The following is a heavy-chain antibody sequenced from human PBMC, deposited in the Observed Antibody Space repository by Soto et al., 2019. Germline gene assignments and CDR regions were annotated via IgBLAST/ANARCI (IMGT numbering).Heavy chain of an antibody. CDR2: MNPNSGDT. CDR1: GYTFSTYD. Sequence: QVQLVQSGAEVKKPGASVKVSCKASGYTFSTYDINWVRQAPGQGLEWMGWMNPNSGDTGYAQKFLGRVTMTRDSAMKKAYMELSSLSSDDTAVYYCARVNYYGSGTYEDFFYYYAMDVWGQGTTVTVSS. V-gene: IGHV1-8*01. CDR3: ARVNYYGSGTYEDFFYYYAMDV. J-gene: IGHJ6*02. D-gene: IGHD3-10*01.